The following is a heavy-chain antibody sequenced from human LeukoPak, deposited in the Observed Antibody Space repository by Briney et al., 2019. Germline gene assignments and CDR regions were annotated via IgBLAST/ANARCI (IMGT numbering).Heavy chain of an antibody. D-gene: IGHD5-18*01. J-gene: IGHJ4*02. V-gene: IGHV3-23*01. Sequence: GGSLRLSCAASGFTFSSYGMSWVRQAPGKGLEWVSIISGSGDSTYYADSVKGRFTISRDNSKNTLYLQMNSLRAEDTAVYYCAKGLNSYGAKHYFDYWGQGTLVTVSS. CDR2: ISGSGDST. CDR3: AKGLNSYGAKHYFDY. CDR1: GFTFSSYG.